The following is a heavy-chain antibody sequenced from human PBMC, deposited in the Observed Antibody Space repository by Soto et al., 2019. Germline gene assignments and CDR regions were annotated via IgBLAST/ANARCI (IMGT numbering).Heavy chain of an antibody. CDR2: ISGSGGST. D-gene: IGHD3-9*01. J-gene: IGHJ6*02. CDR1: GFTFSSYA. V-gene: IGHV3-23*01. Sequence: EVQLLESGGGLVQPGGSLRLSCAASGFTFSSYAMSWVRQAPGKGLEWVSAISGSGGSTYYADSVKGRFTISRDNSKNTLYLQMNSLIAEDTAVYYCAKVSDYDILTGNTEYKNYYYYGMDVWGQGTTVTVSS. CDR3: AKVSDYDILTGNTEYKNYYYYGMDV.